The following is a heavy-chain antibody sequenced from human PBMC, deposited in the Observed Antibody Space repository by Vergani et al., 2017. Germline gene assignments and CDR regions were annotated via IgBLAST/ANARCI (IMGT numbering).Heavy chain of an antibody. V-gene: IGHV1-46*01. CDR3: ARDSVYTGDY. CDR2: INHSGGST. CDR1: GYTFTNYY. D-gene: IGHD2-2*02. Sequence: QVQLVQSGAEVKKPGASVKVSCKACGYTFTNYYMHWVRQAPGQGLEWMGIINHSGGSTRYAQKFQGRTTKTRDTSTSTVYMELSSLRSEDTAMYYCARDSVYTGDYWGQGTLVTVSS. J-gene: IGHJ4*02.